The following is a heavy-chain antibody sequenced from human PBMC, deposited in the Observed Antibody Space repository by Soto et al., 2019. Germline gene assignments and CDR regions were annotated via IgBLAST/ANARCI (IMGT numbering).Heavy chain of an antibody. CDR2: ISWNSGSI. CDR1: GFTFDDYA. CDR3: ATGPHCSSTSCYEITEPNFDY. D-gene: IGHD2-2*01. Sequence: GGSLRLSCAASGFTFDDYAMHWVRQAPGKGLEWVSGISWNSGSIGYADSVKGRFTISRDNAKNSLYLQMNSLRAEDTALYYCATGPHCSSTSCYEITEPNFDYWGQGTLVTVSS. J-gene: IGHJ4*02. V-gene: IGHV3-9*01.